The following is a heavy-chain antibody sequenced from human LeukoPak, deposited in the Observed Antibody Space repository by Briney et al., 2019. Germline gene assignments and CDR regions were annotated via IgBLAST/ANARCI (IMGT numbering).Heavy chain of an antibody. CDR3: ASRTLS. CDR1: GFTFSDYW. V-gene: IGHV3-74*01. CDR2: INGDGSST. Sequence: GGSLRLSCVASGFTFSDYWMHWVRQAPGKGLVWVSRINGDGSSTIYADSVKGRFTISRDNAKNTVYLQMNSLRAEDTAVYYCASRTLSWGQGTLVTVSS. D-gene: IGHD1-14*01. J-gene: IGHJ5*02.